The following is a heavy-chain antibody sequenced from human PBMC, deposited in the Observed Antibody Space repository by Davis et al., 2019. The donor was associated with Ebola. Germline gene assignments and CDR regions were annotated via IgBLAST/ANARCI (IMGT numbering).Heavy chain of an antibody. D-gene: IGHD3-22*01. V-gene: IGHV2-70*01. CDR2: IDWDDDK. J-gene: IGHJ4*02. CDR3: AREGPQGYYYDSSGFDY. CDR1: GFSLSRRGMS. Sequence: SGPTLVTPTQTLTLTCTFSGFSLSRRGMSVSWIRQPPGKALEWLALIDWDDDKYYSTSLKTRLTISKDTSKNQVVLTMTNMDPVDTATYYSAREGPQGYYYDSSGFDYWGQGTLVTVSS.